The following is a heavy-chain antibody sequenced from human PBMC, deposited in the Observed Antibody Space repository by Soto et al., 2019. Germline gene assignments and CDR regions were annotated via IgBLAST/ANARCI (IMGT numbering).Heavy chain of an antibody. V-gene: IGHV3-30*18. CDR3: AKDKGPYYDCWSGQRWFDP. CDR1: GFTFSTHG. CDR2: ISHDGSKK. Sequence: GGSLRLSCAASGFTFSTHGMHWVRQAPGKGPEWVAVISHDGSKKYYAESVEGRFSISRDNSKSIVHLQMNNVRTEDTAVYYCAKDKGPYYDCWSGQRWFDPWGQGSLVTVSS. D-gene: IGHD3-3*01. J-gene: IGHJ5*02.